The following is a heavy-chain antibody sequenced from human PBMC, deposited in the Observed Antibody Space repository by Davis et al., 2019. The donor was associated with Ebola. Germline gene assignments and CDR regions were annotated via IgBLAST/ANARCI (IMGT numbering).Heavy chain of an antibody. CDR3: ARVLSGYYYYMDV. CDR1: GGSFSGYY. J-gene: IGHJ6*03. D-gene: IGHD6-19*01. CDR2: INHRGST. Sequence: MPSETLSLTCAAYGGSFSGYYWSWIRQPPGKGLEWIGEINHRGSTNYNPSLKSRVTISVDTSKNQFSLKLSSVTAADTAVYYCARVLSGYYYYMDVWGKGTTVTVSS. V-gene: IGHV4-34*01.